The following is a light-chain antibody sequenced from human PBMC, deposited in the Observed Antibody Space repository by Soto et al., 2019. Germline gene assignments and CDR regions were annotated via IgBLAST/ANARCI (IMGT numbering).Light chain of an antibody. CDR1: SSDVGGYNS. J-gene: IGLJ1*01. CDR3: SSYTSSSTLV. CDR2: DVS. V-gene: IGLV2-14*01. Sequence: QSALTQPASVSGSPGQSITISCTGTSSDVGGYNSVSWYQQHPGKAPKLMIYDVSNRPSGVSNRFSGSKSGNTASLTISWLQAEDEADYYCSSYTSSSTLVFGTGTKLTVL.